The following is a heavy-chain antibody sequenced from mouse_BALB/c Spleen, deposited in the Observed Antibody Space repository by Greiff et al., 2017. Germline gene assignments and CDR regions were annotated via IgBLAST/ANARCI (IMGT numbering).Heavy chain of an antibody. CDR2: IYPGDGDT. Sequence: LQESGAELARPGASVKLSCKASGYTFTSYWMQWVKQRPGQGLEWIGAIYPGDGDTRYTQKFKGKATLTADKSSSTAYMQLSSLASEDSAVYYCARYGNYPDYWGQGTTLTVSS. V-gene: IGHV1-87*01. CDR3: ARYGNYPDY. J-gene: IGHJ2*01. CDR1: GYTFTSYW. D-gene: IGHD2-1*01.